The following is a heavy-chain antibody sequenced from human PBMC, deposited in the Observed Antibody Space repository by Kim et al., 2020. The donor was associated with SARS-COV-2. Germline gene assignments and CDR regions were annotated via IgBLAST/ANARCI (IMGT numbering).Heavy chain of an antibody. V-gene: IGHV4-30-2*01. J-gene: IGHJ6*02. D-gene: IGHD3-10*01. Sequence: NPPLKRRVPISVDRSKNQFSLKLRSVPAADTAVYYCARGYGSGSPYGMDVWGQGTTVTVSS. CDR3: ARGYGSGSPYGMDV.